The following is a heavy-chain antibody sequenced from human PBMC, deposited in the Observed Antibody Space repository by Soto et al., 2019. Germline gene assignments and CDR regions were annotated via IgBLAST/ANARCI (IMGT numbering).Heavy chain of an antibody. CDR3: ARMGGYDSAIDY. CDR2: IYYSGST. V-gene: IGHV4-59*01. CDR1: GGSISSYY. D-gene: IGHD5-12*01. Sequence: SETLSLTCTVSGGSISSYYWSWIRQPPGKGLEWIGYIYYSGSTNYNPSLKSRVTISVDTSKNQFSLKLSSVTAADTAVYYCARMGGYDSAIDYWGQGTLGTVSS. J-gene: IGHJ4*02.